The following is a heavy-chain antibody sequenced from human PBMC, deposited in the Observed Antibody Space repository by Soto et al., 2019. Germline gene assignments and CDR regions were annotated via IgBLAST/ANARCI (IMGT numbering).Heavy chain of an antibody. CDR3: ARHSTSAPKDY. Sequence: GESLKISCKGSGYSFTTYWIAWVRQMPGKGLEWVGIIYPGDSDTRFSPSFEGHVTISVDKSISTAFLQWNSLKASDNAIYYCARHSTSAPKDYWGQGTLVTVSS. J-gene: IGHJ4*01. CDR2: IYPGDSDT. V-gene: IGHV5-51*01. CDR1: GYSFTTYW. D-gene: IGHD3-10*01.